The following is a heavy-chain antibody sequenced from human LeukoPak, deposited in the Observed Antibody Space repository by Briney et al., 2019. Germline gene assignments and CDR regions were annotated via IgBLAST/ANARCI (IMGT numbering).Heavy chain of an antibody. D-gene: IGHD1-26*01. V-gene: IGHV3-66*04. CDR2: IYSGGST. CDR3: AKPSGSGVDY. J-gene: IGHJ4*02. CDR1: GFTVSSNY. Sequence: SGGFLRLSCAASGFTVSSNYMSWVRQAPGKGLEWVSIIYSGGSTYYTDSVKGRFTISRDNLKNTLYLQMNSLRPEDMAVYYCAKPSGSGVDYWGRGTRVTVSS.